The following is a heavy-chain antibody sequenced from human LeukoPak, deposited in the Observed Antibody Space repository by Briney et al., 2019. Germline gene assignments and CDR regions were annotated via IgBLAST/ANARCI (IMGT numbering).Heavy chain of an antibody. CDR2: IKQDGSEK. CDR3: ARDLNYYDSSGYYNY. Sequence: GGSLRLSCAASGFSFSSYWMSCVRQAPGKGLEWGANIKQDGSEKYYVDSVKGRFTISRDNAKNSLYLQINSLRAEDTAVYYCARDLNYYDSSGYYNYWGQGSLVTVYS. CDR1: GFSFSSYW. V-gene: IGHV3-7*01. D-gene: IGHD3-22*01. J-gene: IGHJ4*02.